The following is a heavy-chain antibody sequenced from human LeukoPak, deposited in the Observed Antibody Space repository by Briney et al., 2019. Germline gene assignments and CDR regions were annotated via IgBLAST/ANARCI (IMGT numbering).Heavy chain of an antibody. CDR3: ARPHKKKYSSSWYWFDP. CDR2: INPNSGGT. V-gene: IGHV1-2*02. Sequence: ASVKVSCKASGYTFTSYAMNWVRQAPGQGLEWMGWINPNSGGTNYAQKFQGRVTMTRDTSISTAYMELSRLRSDDTAVYYCARPHKKKYSSSWYWFDPWGQGTLVTVSS. J-gene: IGHJ5*02. D-gene: IGHD6-13*01. CDR1: GYTFTSYA.